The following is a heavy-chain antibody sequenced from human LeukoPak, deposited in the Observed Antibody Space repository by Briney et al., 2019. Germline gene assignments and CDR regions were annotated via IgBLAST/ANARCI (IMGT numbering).Heavy chain of an antibody. J-gene: IGHJ6*02. Sequence: SETLSLTCTVSGGSISSHYWSWIRQPAGKGLEWIGRIYTSGSTNYNPSLKSRVTMSVDTSKNQFSLKLSSVTAADTAVYYCARVSGSYYRANYYYGMDVWGQGTTVTVSS. V-gene: IGHV4-4*07. CDR3: ARVSGSYYRANYYYGMDV. D-gene: IGHD1-26*01. CDR2: IYTSGST. CDR1: GGSISSHY.